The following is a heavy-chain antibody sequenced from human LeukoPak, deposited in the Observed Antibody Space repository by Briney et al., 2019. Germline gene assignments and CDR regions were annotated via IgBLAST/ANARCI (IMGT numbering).Heavy chain of an antibody. CDR2: IYYSGST. J-gene: IGHJ4*02. V-gene: IGHV4-59*01. D-gene: IGHD3-3*01. Sequence: SETLSLTCTVSGGSISSYYWSWIRQPPGKGLEWIGYIYYSGSTNYNPSLKSRVAISVDTSKNQFSLKLSSVTAADTAVYYCARNYDFWSGFDYWGQGTLVTVSS. CDR1: GGSISSYY. CDR3: ARNYDFWSGFDY.